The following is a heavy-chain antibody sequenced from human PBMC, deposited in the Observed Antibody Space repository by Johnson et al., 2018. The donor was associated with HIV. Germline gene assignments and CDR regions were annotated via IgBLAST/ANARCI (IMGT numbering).Heavy chain of an antibody. V-gene: IGHV3-30-3*01. CDR1: GFTFSSYA. D-gene: IGHD5-24*01. J-gene: IGHJ3*01. CDR3: ARGRWLQLDAFDL. Sequence: QVQLVESGGGLIQPGGSLRLSCAASGFTFSSYAMHWVRQAPGKGLEWVAVISYDGSNKYYADSVKGRFTISRDNSKNTLYLKMNSLRAEDTAVYYCARGRWLQLDAFDLWGQGTMVSVPS. CDR2: ISYDGSNK.